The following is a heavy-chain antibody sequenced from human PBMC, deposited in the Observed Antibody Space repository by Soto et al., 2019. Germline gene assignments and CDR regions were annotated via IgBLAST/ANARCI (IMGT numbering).Heavy chain of an antibody. CDR2: IYYRGNA. CDR1: DDSINSDKYY. J-gene: IGHJ4*02. Sequence: QLQLQESGPGLVKPSETLSLTCSVSDDSINSDKYYWGWIRQPPGKGLEWVGSIYYRGNAYYNPSPPTRLTIILDKTTSQLPLKLNSVTAADSAVYFCARLMGMATISYYFDFWGPGALVTVSS. V-gene: IGHV4-39*01. D-gene: IGHD5-12*01. CDR3: ARLMGMATISYYFDF.